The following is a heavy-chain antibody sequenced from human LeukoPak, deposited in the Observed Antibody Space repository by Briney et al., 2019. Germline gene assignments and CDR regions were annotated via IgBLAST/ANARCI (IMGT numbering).Heavy chain of an antibody. Sequence: PGGSLRLSCAASGFTFSSYEMNWVRQAPGKGLEWVSYISSSGSTIYYADSVKGRFTISRDNAKNSLYLQMNSLRAEDTAVYYCASAYCGGDCYSALGYYYYMDVWGKGTTVTISS. CDR3: ASAYCGGDCYSALGYYYYMDV. CDR1: GFTFSSYE. V-gene: IGHV3-48*03. J-gene: IGHJ6*03. D-gene: IGHD2-21*02. CDR2: ISSSGSTI.